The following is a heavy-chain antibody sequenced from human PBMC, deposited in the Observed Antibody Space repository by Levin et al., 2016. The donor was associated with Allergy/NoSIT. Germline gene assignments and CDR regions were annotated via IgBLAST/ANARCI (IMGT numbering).Heavy chain of an antibody. D-gene: IGHD1-26*01. V-gene: IGHV3-30-3*01. J-gene: IGHJ4*02. CDR3: ARRWAHFDY. CDR2: ISYDGSNK. Sequence: VRQAPGKGLEWVAVISYDGSNKYYADSVKGRFTISRDNSKNTLYLQMNSLRAEDTAVYYCARRWAHFDYWGQGTLVTVSS.